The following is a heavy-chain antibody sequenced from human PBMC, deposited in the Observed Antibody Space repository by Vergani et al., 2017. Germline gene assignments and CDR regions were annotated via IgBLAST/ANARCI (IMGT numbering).Heavy chain of an antibody. CDR3: ARSRIYYGAGSPDY. CDR2: VSFRGDT. V-gene: IGHV4-59*02. Sequence: QVKLQESGPGLVKPSETLSLTCTVSGASVNSYYWSWIRQPPGKGLEWMGYVSFRGDTLYDPSVKGRMTISLNTSSNQFSLYLTSVTAADTAVYCCARSRIYYGAGSPDYWGQGTLVTVSS. D-gene: IGHD3-10*01. J-gene: IGHJ4*02. CDR1: GASVNSYY.